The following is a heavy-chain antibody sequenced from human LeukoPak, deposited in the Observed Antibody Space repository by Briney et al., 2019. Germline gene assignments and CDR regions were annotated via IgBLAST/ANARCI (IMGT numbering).Heavy chain of an antibody. CDR3: AREGVFRAFDI. CDR1: GFTFSSFW. V-gene: IGHV3-48*01. D-gene: IGHD3-3*01. CDR2: ISSSSSTI. Sequence: GGSLRLSCEVSGFTFSSFWMNWVRQAPGKGLKWVSYISSSSSTIYYADSVKGRFTISRDNAKNSLYLQMNSLRAEDTAVYYCAREGVFRAFDIWGQGTMVTVSS. J-gene: IGHJ3*02.